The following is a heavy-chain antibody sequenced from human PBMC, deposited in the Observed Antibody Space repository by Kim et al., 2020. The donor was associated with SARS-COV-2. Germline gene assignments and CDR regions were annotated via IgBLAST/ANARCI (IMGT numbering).Heavy chain of an antibody. J-gene: IGHJ4*02. Sequence: GGSLRLSCTASGFSFSGSSMHWVRQASGKGLEWVGRIRSKVHGGATTYSASVKDRFTIFRDESKNTAHLLMNNLKTEDTAMYYCVRGKTGSIGFWDQWGLGTLVTVSS. CDR3: VRGKTGSIGFWDQ. CDR1: GFSFSGSS. CDR2: IRSKVHGGAT. V-gene: IGHV3-73*01. D-gene: IGHD1-1*01.